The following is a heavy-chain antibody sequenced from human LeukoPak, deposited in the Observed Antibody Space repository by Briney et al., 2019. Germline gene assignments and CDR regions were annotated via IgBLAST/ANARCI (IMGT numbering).Heavy chain of an antibody. V-gene: IGHV1-69*01. D-gene: IGHD4-11*01. Sequence: GASVKVSCKASGGTFISYAISWVRQAPGQGLEWMGGIIPIFGTANYAQKFQGRVTITADESTSTAYMELSSLRSEDTAVYYCARSTVTTGHDSYCYYGMDVWAKGPRSPSP. CDR3: ARSTVTTGHDSYCYYGMDV. J-gene: IGHJ6*02. CDR2: IIPIFGTA. CDR1: GGTFISYA.